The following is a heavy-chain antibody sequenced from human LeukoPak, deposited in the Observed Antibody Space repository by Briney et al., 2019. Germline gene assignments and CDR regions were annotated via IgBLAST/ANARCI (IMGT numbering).Heavy chain of an antibody. J-gene: IGHJ6*02. CDR2: IYYSGST. CDR3: ARYIAAARGYYYYGMDV. D-gene: IGHD6-13*01. V-gene: IGHV4-59*01. Sequence: SETLSLTCTVSGGSISSYYWSWIRQPPGKGLEWIGYIYYSGSTNYNPSLKSRVTISVDTSKNQFSLKLSSVTAADTAVYYRARYIAAARGYYYYGMDVWGQGTTVTVSS. CDR1: GGSISSYY.